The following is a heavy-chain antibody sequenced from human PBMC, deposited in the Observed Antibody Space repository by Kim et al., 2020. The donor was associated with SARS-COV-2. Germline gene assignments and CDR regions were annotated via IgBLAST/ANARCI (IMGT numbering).Heavy chain of an antibody. CDR2: IYYSGST. CDR1: GGSISSGGYY. V-gene: IGHV4-31*03. D-gene: IGHD1-26*01. CDR3: ARDPLGGAPGRFDY. J-gene: IGHJ4*02. Sequence: SETLSLTCTVSGGSISSGGYYWSWIRQHPGKGLEWIGYIYYSGSTYYNPSLKSRVTISVDTSKNQFSLKLSSVTAADTAVYYCARDPLGGAPGRFDYWGQGTLVTVSS.